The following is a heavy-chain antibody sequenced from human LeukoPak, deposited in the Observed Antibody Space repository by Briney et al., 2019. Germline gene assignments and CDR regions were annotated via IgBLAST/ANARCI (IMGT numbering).Heavy chain of an antibody. D-gene: IGHD3-10*01. CDR2: IIPIFGTA. J-gene: IGHJ4*02. V-gene: IGHV1-69*05. CDR3: ARGRGSGEPPDY. CDR1: GGTFSSYA. Sequence: SVKVSCKASGGTFSSYAISWVRQAPGQGLEWMGGIIPIFGTANYAQKFQGRVTITMDESTSTAYMELSSLRSEDTAVYYCARGRGSGEPPDYWGQGTLVTVSS.